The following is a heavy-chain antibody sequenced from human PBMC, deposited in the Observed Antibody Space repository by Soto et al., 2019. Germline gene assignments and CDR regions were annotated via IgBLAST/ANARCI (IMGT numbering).Heavy chain of an antibody. CDR1: GGTFSSYT. J-gene: IGHJ5*02. V-gene: IGHV1-69*08. CDR2: IIPILGIA. Sequence: QVQLVQSGAEVKKPGSSVKVSCKASGGTFSSYTISWVRQAPGQGLEWMGRIIPILGIANYAQKFQGRVXIXGDKSTSTAYMELSSLRSEDTDVYYCARDGQGWFDPWGQGTLVTVSS. CDR3: ARDGQGWFDP.